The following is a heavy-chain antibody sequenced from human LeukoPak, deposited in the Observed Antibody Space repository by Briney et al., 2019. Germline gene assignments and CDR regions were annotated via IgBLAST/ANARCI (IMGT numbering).Heavy chain of an antibody. CDR1: GFIVSSNY. J-gene: IGHJ4*02. Sequence: PGGSLRLSCAASGFIVSSNYMSWVRQAPGKGLEWVSVMYSGGTTYYADSVKGRFTISRDNSKNTLYLQMNSLRAEDTAVYYCARYFSHSSAWSEGGLDQWGQGTLVTVSS. CDR2: MYSGGTT. V-gene: IGHV3-53*01. CDR3: ARYFSHSSAWSEGGLDQ. D-gene: IGHD6-19*01.